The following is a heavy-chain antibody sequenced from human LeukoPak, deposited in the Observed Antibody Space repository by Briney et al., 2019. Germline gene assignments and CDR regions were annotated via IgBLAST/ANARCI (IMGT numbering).Heavy chain of an antibody. J-gene: IGHJ4*02. CDR3: AGSKAARSHFDY. Sequence: GGSLRLSCAASGFTFSSYWMSWVRPAPGKGLEWVANIKQDGSEKYYVDSVKGRFTISRDNAKNSLYLQMNSLRAEDTAVYYCAGSKAARSHFDYWGQGTLVTVSS. CDR1: GFTFSSYW. V-gene: IGHV3-7*01. D-gene: IGHD6-6*01. CDR2: IKQDGSEK.